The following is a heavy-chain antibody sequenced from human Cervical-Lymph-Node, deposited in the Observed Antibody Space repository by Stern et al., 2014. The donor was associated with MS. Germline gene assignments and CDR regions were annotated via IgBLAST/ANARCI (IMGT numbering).Heavy chain of an antibody. CDR3: AHTTVTFDEAYGLDV. Sequence: QITLKESGPTLVKPTQTLTLTCTFSGFSLSTSGVGVGWIRQPPGQALEWLAVIYWDDDERYRPSLESKLTINKDPSKNQVVLTMANMDPVDTATYYCAHTTVTFDEAYGLDVWGQGTTVTVSS. CDR1: GFSLSTSGVG. D-gene: IGHD4-17*01. J-gene: IGHJ6*02. CDR2: IYWDDDE. V-gene: IGHV2-5*02.